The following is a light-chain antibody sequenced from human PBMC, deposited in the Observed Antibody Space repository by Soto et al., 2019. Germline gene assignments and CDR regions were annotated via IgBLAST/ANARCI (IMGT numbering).Light chain of an antibody. CDR1: QDISNH. CDR2: DAS. J-gene: IGKJ4*01. Sequence: IQLAQSPSSLSAYVDDRVTITCQASQDISNHLNWYQQKPGKAPKLLITDASNLKTGVPSRFSGSGSGTEYTFTINSLKPEEIARYYWKQYDNFPVTFVGGTKVDIK. CDR3: KQYDNFPVT. V-gene: IGKV1-33*01.